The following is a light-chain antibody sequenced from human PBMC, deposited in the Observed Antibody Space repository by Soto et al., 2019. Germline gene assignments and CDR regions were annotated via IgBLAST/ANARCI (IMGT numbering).Light chain of an antibody. CDR3: QHYDNLRGFT. V-gene: IGKV1-33*01. CDR1: QDISNY. Sequence: DIQMTQSPSSLSASVGDRVTITCQASQDISNYLNWYQQKPGKAPKLLIYDASNLETGVPSRFSGSGSGTDFTFTISSLQPEDIATYYCQHYDNLRGFTFGPGTKVDIK. CDR2: DAS. J-gene: IGKJ3*01.